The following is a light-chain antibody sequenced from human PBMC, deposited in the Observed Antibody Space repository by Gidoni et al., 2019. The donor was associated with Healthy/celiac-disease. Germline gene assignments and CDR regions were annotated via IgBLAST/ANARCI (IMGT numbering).Light chain of an antibody. J-gene: IGLJ2*01. CDR1: NIGSKS. CDR3: QVWDSSSNHGV. CDR2: YDS. V-gene: IGLV3-21*04. Sequence: SYVLTQPPSVSVAPGKTARITCGGNNIGSKSVHSYQQKPGQAPVLVIYYDSARPSGIPERFSGSNSGDTATLTTSRGEDGDEADYYCQVWDSSSNHGVFGGGTKLTVL.